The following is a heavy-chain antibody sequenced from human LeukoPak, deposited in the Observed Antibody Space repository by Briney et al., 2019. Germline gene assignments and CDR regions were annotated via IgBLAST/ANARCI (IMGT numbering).Heavy chain of an antibody. J-gene: IGHJ1*01. D-gene: IGHD6-19*01. CDR1: GGSISSGGYY. Sequence: TLSLTCTVSGGSISSGGYYWSWIRQHPGKGLEWIGYIYYSGSTSYNPSLKSRVTISVDTSKNQFSLKLSSVTAADTAVYYCARLLRIAVAAKGGYFQHWGQGTLVTVSS. CDR3: ARLLRIAVAAKGGYFQH. CDR2: IYYSGST. V-gene: IGHV4-31*03.